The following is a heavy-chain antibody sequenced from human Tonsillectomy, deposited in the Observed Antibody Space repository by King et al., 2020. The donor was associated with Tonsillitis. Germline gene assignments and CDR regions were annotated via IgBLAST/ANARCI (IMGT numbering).Heavy chain of an antibody. CDR1: GCSITSSSYF. V-gene: IGHV4-39*01. CDR3: AKRGSGRYYYYVDV. CDR2: IYYSGST. Sequence: QLQESGPGLVKPSETLSLTCTVSGCSITSSSYFWGWIRQPPGKGLEWIGSIYYSGSTYYNPSLKSRVTISEDTSKSQFSLKLTSVTAADTAVYYCAKRGSGRYYYYVDVWGKGTTVTVSS. J-gene: IGHJ6*03. D-gene: IGHD3-10*01.